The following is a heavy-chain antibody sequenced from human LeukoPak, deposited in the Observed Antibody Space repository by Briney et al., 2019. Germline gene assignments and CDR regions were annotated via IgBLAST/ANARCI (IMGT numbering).Heavy chain of an antibody. J-gene: IGHJ4*02. CDR2: IYYSGST. CDR1: GGSISNSGYY. CDR3: AKTYYYDPFDF. V-gene: IGHV4-39*01. Sequence: PSETLSLTCTVSGGSISNSGYYWGWIRQPPGKGLEWIGNIYYSGSTYYNPSLKSRVTISVDTSKNQFSLKLSSVAAADTAVYYCAKTYYYDPFDFWGQGTLVTVSS. D-gene: IGHD3-22*01.